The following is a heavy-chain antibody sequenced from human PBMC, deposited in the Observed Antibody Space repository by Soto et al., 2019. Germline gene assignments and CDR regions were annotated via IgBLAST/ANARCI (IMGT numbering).Heavy chain of an antibody. V-gene: IGHV3-48*01. CDR3: ARDGCSGSNCLNWFDP. CDR1: GFTFSSYR. Sequence: GGSLRLSCAASGFTFSSYRMNWVRQAPGKGLEWVSYISSSSTTKYYADSVKGRFTISRDNAKNSLYLQMNSLRAEDTAVYYRARDGCSGSNCLNWFDPWGQGTLVTVSS. D-gene: IGHD2-15*01. J-gene: IGHJ5*02. CDR2: ISSSSTTK.